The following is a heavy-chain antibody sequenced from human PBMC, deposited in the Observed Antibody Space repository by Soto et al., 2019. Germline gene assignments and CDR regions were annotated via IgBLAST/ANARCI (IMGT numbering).Heavy chain of an antibody. CDR3: ARDRPYGDPNWFDP. CDR1: GFTFTSFT. CDR2: MSYDGART. Sequence: QVQLVESGGGVVQPGGSLSLSCATSGFTFTSFTMHWVRQAPGKGLEWIAVMSYDGARTDYSDAVKGRFTISRDTSKNKLYLQMNNLRPDDTAMYYCARDRPYGDPNWFDPWGQGTLVTVSS. V-gene: IGHV3-30-3*01. D-gene: IGHD4-17*01. J-gene: IGHJ5*02.